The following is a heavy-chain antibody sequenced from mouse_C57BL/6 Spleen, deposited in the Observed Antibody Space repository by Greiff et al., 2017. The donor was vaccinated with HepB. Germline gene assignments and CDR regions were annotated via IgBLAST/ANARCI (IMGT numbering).Heavy chain of an antibody. CDR1: GYTFTSYG. D-gene: IGHD1-1*01. J-gene: IGHJ1*03. CDR2: IYPRSGNT. Sequence: QVQLQQSGAELARPGASVKLSCKASGYTFTSYGISWVKQRTGQGLEWIGEIYPRSGNTYYNEKFKGKATLTADKSSSTAYMERRSLTSEDSAVYFCARCPLYYGSSHWYFDVWGTGTTVTVAS. V-gene: IGHV1-81*01. CDR3: ARCPLYYGSSHWYFDV.